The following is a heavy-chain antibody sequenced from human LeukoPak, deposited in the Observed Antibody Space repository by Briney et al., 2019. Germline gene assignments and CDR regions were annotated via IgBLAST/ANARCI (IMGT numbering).Heavy chain of an antibody. CDR2: ISSSSSYI. D-gene: IGHD2-15*01. CDR1: GFTFSSYD. Sequence: GGTLRLSCGASGFTFSSYDMNWVRQAPGKGLEWVSSISSSSSYIYYADSVKGRFTISRDNAKNSLYLQMNSLRAEDTAVYYCARSGVVDYYYYMDVWGKGTTVTISS. V-gene: IGHV3-21*01. CDR3: ARSGVVDYYYYMDV. J-gene: IGHJ6*03.